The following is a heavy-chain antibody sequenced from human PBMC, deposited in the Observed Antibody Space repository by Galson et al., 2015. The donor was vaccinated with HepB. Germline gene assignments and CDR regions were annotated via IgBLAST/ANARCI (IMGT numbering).Heavy chain of an antibody. CDR1: GGSFSGYY. CDR3: ARSSGPYYYYYYGMDV. J-gene: IGHJ6*02. V-gene: IGHV4-34*01. D-gene: IGHD3-22*01. CDR2: INHSGST. Sequence: SETLSLTCAVYGGSFSGYYWSWIRQPPGKGLEWIGEINHSGSTNYNPSLKSRVTISVDTSKNQFSLKLSSVTAADTAVYYCARSSGPYYYYYYGMDVWGQGTTVTVSS.